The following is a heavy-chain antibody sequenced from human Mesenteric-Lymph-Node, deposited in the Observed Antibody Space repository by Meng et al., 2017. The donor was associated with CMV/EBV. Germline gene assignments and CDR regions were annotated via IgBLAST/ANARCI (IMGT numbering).Heavy chain of an antibody. D-gene: IGHD2-15*01. J-gene: IGHJ4*02. Sequence: ISSGGYYWSWIRQHPGKGLEWIGYIYYSGSTYYNPSLKSRVTISVDTSKNQFSLKLSSVTAADTAVYYCARDHGSRYCSGGSRQGIDYWGQGTLVTVSS. CDR3: ARDHGSRYCSGGSRQGIDY. CDR2: IYYSGST. CDR1: ISSGGYY. V-gene: IGHV4-31*02.